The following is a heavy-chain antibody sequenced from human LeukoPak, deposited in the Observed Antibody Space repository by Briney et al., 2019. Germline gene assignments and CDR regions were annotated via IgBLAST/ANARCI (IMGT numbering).Heavy chain of an antibody. CDR3: ARASGPFDY. J-gene: IGHJ4*02. CDR1: GFTFSIYG. V-gene: IGHV3-33*01. D-gene: IGHD3-10*01. CDR2: IWNDGSNK. Sequence: PGRSLRLSCAASGFTFSIYGMHWVRQAPRKGLEWVAVIWNDGSNKYYADSVKRRFTISRDNSKNTLYLQMNSLRVEDTAVYSCARASGPFDYWGQGTLVTVSS.